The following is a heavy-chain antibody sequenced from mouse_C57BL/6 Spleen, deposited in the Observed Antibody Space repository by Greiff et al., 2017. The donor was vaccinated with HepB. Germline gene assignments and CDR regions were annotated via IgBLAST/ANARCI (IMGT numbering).Heavy chain of an antibody. D-gene: IGHD2-5*01. CDR1: GYTFTDYE. Sequence: VQLQQSGAELVRPGASVTLSCKASGYTFTDYEMHWVKQTPVHGLEWIGAIDPETGGTAYNQKFKGKAILTADKSSSTAYMELRSLTSEDSAVYYGTRDSNYVGYLDVWGTGTTVTVSS. V-gene: IGHV1-15*01. J-gene: IGHJ1*03. CDR3: TRDSNYVGYLDV. CDR2: IDPETGGT.